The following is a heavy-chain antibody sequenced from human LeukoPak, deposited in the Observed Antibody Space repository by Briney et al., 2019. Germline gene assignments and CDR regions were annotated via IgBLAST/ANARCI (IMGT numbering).Heavy chain of an antibody. V-gene: IGHV3-74*01. J-gene: IGHJ6*03. Sequence: GGSLRLSCAASGFTFSSHWMHWVRQAPGKGLVWVSHINSDGSNTNYADSVKGRFIISRDNSKNTVYLQMNSLRAEDTAIYYCTKDQYGDYVWEGDMDVWGKGTTV. CDR2: INSDGSNT. CDR3: TKDQYGDYVWEGDMDV. CDR1: GFTFSSHW. D-gene: IGHD4-17*01.